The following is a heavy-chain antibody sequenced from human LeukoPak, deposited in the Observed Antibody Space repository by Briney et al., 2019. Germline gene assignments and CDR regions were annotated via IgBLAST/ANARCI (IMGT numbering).Heavy chain of an antibody. V-gene: IGHV1-69*04. CDR2: IIPIFGIA. D-gene: IGHD6-13*01. CDR3: ARENYSSSWANWFDP. Sequence: ASVKVSCKASGGTFSSYAISWVRQAPGQGLEWMGRIIPIFGIANYAQKFQGRVTIIADKSTSTAYMELSSLRSEDTAVYYCARENYSSSWANWFDPWGQGTLVTVSS. J-gene: IGHJ5*02. CDR1: GGTFSSYA.